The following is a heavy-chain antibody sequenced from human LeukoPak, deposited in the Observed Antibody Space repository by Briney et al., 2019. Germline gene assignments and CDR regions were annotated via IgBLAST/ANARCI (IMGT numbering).Heavy chain of an antibody. CDR2: TSYSGST. V-gene: IGHV4-39*07. J-gene: IGHJ4*02. D-gene: IGHD6-19*01. Sequence: SETLSLTCTVSAGSISSSSYFWGWFRQSPGKGLEWIGMTSYSGSTYYSPSLKSRVTISVDTSKNQFSLKLSSVTAADTAVYYCARGSSGWYVYWGQGTLVTVSS. CDR3: ARGSSGWYVY. CDR1: AGSISSSSYF.